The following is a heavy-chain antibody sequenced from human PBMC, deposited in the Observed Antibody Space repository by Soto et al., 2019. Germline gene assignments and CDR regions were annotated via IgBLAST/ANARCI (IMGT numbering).Heavy chain of an antibody. D-gene: IGHD6-19*01. V-gene: IGHV4-30-2*01. Sequence: QLQLQESGSGLVKPSQTLSLTCAVSGGSISSGGYSWSWIRQPPGKGLEWIGYIYRSGSTYYNPSLKSRVTISVDRSKNQFSLKLRSVTAADTAVYYCASAGGLGAVAADYWGQGTLVTVSS. CDR1: GGSISSGGYS. CDR2: IYRSGST. J-gene: IGHJ4*02. CDR3: ASAGGLGAVAADY.